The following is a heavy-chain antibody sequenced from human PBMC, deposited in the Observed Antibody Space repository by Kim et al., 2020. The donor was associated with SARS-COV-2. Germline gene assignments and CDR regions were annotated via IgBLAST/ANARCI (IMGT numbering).Heavy chain of an antibody. CDR3: ARDMGYYGSGSYYNRFYSYYGMDV. Sequence: SQTLSLTCAISGDSVSSNSAAWNWIRQSPSRGLEWLGRTYYRSKWYNDYAVSVKSRITINPDTSKNQFSLQLNSVTPEDTAVYYCARDMGYYGSGSYYNRFYSYYGMDVWGQGTTVTVSS. V-gene: IGHV6-1*01. J-gene: IGHJ6*02. CDR1: GDSVSSNSAA. CDR2: TYYRSKWYN. D-gene: IGHD3-10*01.